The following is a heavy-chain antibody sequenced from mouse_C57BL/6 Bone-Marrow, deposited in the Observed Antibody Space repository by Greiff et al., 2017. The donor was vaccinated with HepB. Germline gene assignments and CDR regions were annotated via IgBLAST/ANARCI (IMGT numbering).Heavy chain of an antibody. CDR1: GFTFSSYA. Sequence: EVQLQQSGEGLVKPGGSLKLSCAASGFTFSSYAMSWVRQTPEKRLEWVAYISSGGDYIYYADTVKGRFTISRDNARNTLYLQMSSLKSEDTAMYYCTKVPAYRGFDYWGQGTTLTVSS. CDR3: TKVPAYRGFDY. V-gene: IGHV5-9-1*02. CDR2: ISSGGDYI. D-gene: IGHD2-10*01. J-gene: IGHJ2*01.